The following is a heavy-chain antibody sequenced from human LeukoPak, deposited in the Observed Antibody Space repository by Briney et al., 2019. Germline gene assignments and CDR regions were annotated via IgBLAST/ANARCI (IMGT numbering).Heavy chain of an antibody. Sequence: PGGSLRLSCAASGFTFSSYSMNWVRQAPGKGLEWVSYISSSSSSTIYYADSVKGRFTISRDNAKNSLYLQMNSLRAEDTAVYYCARDQLMVYASNFDYWGQGTLVTVSS. CDR1: GFTFSSYS. CDR2: ISSSSSSTI. D-gene: IGHD2-8*01. V-gene: IGHV3-48*01. CDR3: ARDQLMVYASNFDY. J-gene: IGHJ4*02.